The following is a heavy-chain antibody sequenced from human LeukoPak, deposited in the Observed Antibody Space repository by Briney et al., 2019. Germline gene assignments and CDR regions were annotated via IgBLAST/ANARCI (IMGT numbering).Heavy chain of an antibody. CDR2: ISGSGVST. J-gene: IGHJ3*02. Sequence: GGSLRLSCAASGFTFSSYVMNWVRQAPGKGLEWVSAISGSGVSTSYADSVKGRFTISRDNSKNTLYLQMNSLRAEDTAVYYCARLRNDAFDIWGQGTVVTVSS. V-gene: IGHV3-23*01. D-gene: IGHD1-14*01. CDR3: ARLRNDAFDI. CDR1: GFTFSSYV.